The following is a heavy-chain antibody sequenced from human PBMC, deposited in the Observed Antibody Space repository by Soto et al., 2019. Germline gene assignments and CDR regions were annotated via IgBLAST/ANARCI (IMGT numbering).Heavy chain of an antibody. CDR1: GFTFSSYS. CDR3: ARSVIAAADPYYYGMDV. CDR2: ISSSSSYI. V-gene: IGHV3-21*01. D-gene: IGHD6-13*01. Sequence: GGSLRLSCAASGFTFSSYSMNWVRQAPGKGLEWVSSISSSSSYIYYADSVKGRFTISRDNAKNSLYLQMNSLRAEDTAVYYCARSVIAAADPYYYGMDVWGQGTTVTVS. J-gene: IGHJ6*02.